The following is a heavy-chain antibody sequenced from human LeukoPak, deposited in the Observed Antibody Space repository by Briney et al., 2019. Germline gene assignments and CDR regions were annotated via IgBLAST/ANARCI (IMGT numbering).Heavy chain of an antibody. CDR1: GYSFTNYW. CDR2: IYPGDSDT. CDR3: ARSGVITGDFDY. Sequence: GESLKICCKGSGYSFTNYWIGWVRQMPGKGLEWIVIIYPGDSDTRYSPPLQGQVTVSADKSISTAYLQWSSVKASDSAIYYCARSGVITGDFDYWGQGTLVTVSS. V-gene: IGHV5-51*01. J-gene: IGHJ4*02. D-gene: IGHD3-16*01.